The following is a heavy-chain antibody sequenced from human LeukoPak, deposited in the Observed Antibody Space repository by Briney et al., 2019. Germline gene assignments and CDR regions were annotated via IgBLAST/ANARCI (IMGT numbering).Heavy chain of an antibody. D-gene: IGHD5-24*01. V-gene: IGHV4-59*08. CDR3: ARQVPSREYYFDY. Sequence: PSETLSLTCTVSGGSISSYYWSWIRQPPGKGLERIGYIYYSGSTNYNPSLKSRVTLSVDTSKNQFSLKLSSVTAADTAVYYCARQVPSREYYFDYWGQGTLVTVSS. J-gene: IGHJ4*02. CDR1: GGSISSYY. CDR2: IYYSGST.